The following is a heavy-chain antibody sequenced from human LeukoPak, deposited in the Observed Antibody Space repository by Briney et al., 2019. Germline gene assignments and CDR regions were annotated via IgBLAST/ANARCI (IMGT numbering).Heavy chain of an antibody. Sequence: GASMKVSCKASGYTFTSYAMHWVRQAPGQRLEWMGWINAGNGNTKYSQKFQGRVTITRDTSASTAYMELSSLRSEDTAVYYCARAQKGLRGAFDIWGQGTMVTVSS. D-gene: IGHD5-12*01. CDR2: INAGNGNT. CDR1: GYTFTSYA. V-gene: IGHV1-3*01. J-gene: IGHJ3*02. CDR3: ARAQKGLRGAFDI.